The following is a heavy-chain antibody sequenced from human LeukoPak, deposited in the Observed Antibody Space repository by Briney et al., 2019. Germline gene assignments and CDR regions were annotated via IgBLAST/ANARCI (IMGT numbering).Heavy chain of an antibody. Sequence: PGGSLRLSCAASGFTFSSYAMSWVRQAPGKGLEWVSAISGSGGSTYYADSVKGRFTISRDNSKNTLYLQMNSLRAEDTAVSYCAKDPRRKVGATNDYGGQGTLVTVSS. CDR3: AKDPRRKVGATNDY. J-gene: IGHJ4*02. CDR1: GFTFSSYA. D-gene: IGHD1-26*01. V-gene: IGHV3-23*01. CDR2: ISGSGGST.